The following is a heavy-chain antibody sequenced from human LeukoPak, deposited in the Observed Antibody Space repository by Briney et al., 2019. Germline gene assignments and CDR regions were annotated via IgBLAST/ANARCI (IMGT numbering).Heavy chain of an antibody. CDR3: ARENRDDFWSGNNWFDP. J-gene: IGHJ5*02. CDR1: GGSISSYY. V-gene: IGHV4-59*12. Sequence: SETLSLTCTVSGGSISSYYWSWIRQPPGKGLEWIGYIYYSGSTNYNPSLKSRVTISVDTSKNQFSLKLSSVTAADTAVYYCARENRDDFWSGNNWFDPWGQGTLVTVSS. CDR2: IYYSGST. D-gene: IGHD3-3*01.